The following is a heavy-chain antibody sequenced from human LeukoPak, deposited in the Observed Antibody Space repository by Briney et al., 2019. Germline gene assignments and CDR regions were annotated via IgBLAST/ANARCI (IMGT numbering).Heavy chain of an antibody. CDR3: ARTTPRCGGDCYFYYYYYYMDV. Sequence: ASVKVSCKASGYTFTSYGISWVRQAPGQGLEWMGWISAYNGNTNYVQKLQGRVTMTTDTSTSTAYMELRSLRSDDTAVYYCARTTPRCGGDCYFYYYYYYMDVWGKGTTVTVSS. CDR1: GYTFTSYG. D-gene: IGHD2-21*01. V-gene: IGHV1-18*01. CDR2: ISAYNGNT. J-gene: IGHJ6*03.